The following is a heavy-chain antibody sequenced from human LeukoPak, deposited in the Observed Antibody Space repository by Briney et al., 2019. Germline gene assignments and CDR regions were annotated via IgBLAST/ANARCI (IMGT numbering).Heavy chain of an antibody. CDR3: ARGSSKWDLLKGALDY. CDR1: GGSFSGYY. CDR2: INHSGST. Sequence: SETLSLTCAVYGGSFSGYYWSWIRQPPGKGLEWIGEINHSGSTNYNPSLKSRVTISVDTSKNQFSLRLSSVTAADTAVYYCARGSSKWDLLKGALDYWGLGTLVTVSS. V-gene: IGHV4-34*01. J-gene: IGHJ4*02. D-gene: IGHD1-26*01.